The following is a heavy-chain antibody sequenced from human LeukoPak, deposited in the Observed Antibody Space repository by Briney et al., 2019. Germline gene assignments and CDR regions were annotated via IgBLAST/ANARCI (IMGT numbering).Heavy chain of an antibody. D-gene: IGHD3-3*01. CDR3: ATYDSWSGYSIAY. CDR2: ISPTGSTT. Sequence: PGGSLRLSCTASGFSFSGHWMHWARQLPGKGLVWVSRISPTGSTTSYADSVKGRFTVSRDNAKNTLYLQVNNLRAEDTAVYYCATYDSWSGYSIAYWGQGTLVTVSS. CDR1: GFSFSGHW. J-gene: IGHJ4*02. V-gene: IGHV3-74*01.